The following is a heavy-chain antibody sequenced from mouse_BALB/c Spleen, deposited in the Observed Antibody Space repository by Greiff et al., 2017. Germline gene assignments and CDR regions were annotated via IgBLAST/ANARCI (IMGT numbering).Heavy chain of an antibody. CDR2: ISSGSSTI. D-gene: IGHD6-1*01. J-gene: IGHJ2*01. Sequence: EVKLMESGGGLVQPGGSRKLSCAASGFTFSSFGMHWVRQAPEKGLEWVAYISSGSSTIYYADTVKGRFTISRDNPKNTLFLQMTSLRSEDTAMYYCARQPYFDYWGQGTTLTVSS. CDR1: GFTFSSFG. V-gene: IGHV5-17*02. CDR3: ARQPYFDY.